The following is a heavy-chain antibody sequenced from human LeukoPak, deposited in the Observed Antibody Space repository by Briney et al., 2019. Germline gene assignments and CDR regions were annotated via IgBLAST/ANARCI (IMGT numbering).Heavy chain of an antibody. CDR2: IKSKTDGGTT. V-gene: IGHV3-15*01. Sequence: GGSLRLSCAASGFTVSSNYMSWVRQAPGKGLEWVGRIKSKTDGGTTDYAAPVKGRFTISRDDSKNTLYLQMNSLKTEDTAVYYCTTGRGGVDYWGQGTLVTVSS. D-gene: IGHD3-10*01. CDR3: TTGRGGVDY. CDR1: GFTVSSNY. J-gene: IGHJ4*02.